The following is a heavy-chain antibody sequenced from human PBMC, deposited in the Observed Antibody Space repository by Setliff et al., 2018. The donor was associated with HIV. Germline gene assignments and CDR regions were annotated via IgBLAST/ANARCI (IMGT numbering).Heavy chain of an antibody. V-gene: IGHV5-51*01. Sequence: PGESLKISCKGSGYSFTNYWIAWVRQMPGKGLQWMGILYPGDSDTKYSPSFKGQVTISADRSISTVYLQWNSLKASDTAMYYCARQASWGYYFDYWGQGTLVTVSS. D-gene: IGHD3-16*01. CDR3: ARQASWGYYFDY. CDR1: GYSFTNYW. J-gene: IGHJ4*02. CDR2: LYPGDSDT.